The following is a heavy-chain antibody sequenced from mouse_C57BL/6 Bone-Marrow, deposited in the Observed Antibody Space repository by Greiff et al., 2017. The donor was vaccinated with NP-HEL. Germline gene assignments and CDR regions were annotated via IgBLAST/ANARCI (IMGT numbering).Heavy chain of an antibody. CDR2: INYDGSST. CDR1: GFTFSDYY. V-gene: IGHV5-16*01. CDR3: ARGGLLLFDY. J-gene: IGHJ2*01. Sequence: EVKLVESGGGLVKPGGSLKLSCAASGFTFSDYYMAWVRQVPEKGLEWVANINYDGSSTYYLDSLKSRFIISRDNAKNILYLQMSSLKSEDTATYYCARGGLLLFDYWGQGTTLTVSS. D-gene: IGHD1-1*01.